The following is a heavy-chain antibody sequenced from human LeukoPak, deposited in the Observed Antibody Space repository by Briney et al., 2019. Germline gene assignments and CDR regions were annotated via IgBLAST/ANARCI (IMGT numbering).Heavy chain of an antibody. CDR1: GGSISSSSYY. V-gene: IGHV4-39*01. CDR2: IYYSGST. D-gene: IGHD2-2*01. Sequence: TPSETLSLTCTVSGGSISSSSYYWGWIRQPPGKGLEWIGSIYYSGSTYYNPSLKIRVTISVDTSKNQFSLKLSSVTAADTAVYYCARQGQYCSSTSCYRDLSHLDYWGQGTLVTVSS. J-gene: IGHJ4*02. CDR3: ARQGQYCSSTSCYRDLSHLDY.